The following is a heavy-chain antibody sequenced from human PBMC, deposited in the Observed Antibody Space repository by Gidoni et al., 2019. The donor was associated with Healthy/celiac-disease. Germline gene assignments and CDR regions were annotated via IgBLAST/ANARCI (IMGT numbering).Heavy chain of an antibody. CDR1: GYTFTSYD. CDR3: AREGYYGDPPYTRYYYGMDV. D-gene: IGHD4-17*01. CDR2: MNTNSGST. V-gene: IGHV1-8*01. J-gene: IGHJ6*02. Sequence: QVQLVQSGAEVKKPGASVTVSCKASGYTFTSYDINWVRQATGPRLEWMGWMNTNSGSTGNAQKFQGRVTMTRNTSISTAYMELSSLRSEDTAVYYCAREGYYGDPPYTRYYYGMDVWGQGTTVTVSS.